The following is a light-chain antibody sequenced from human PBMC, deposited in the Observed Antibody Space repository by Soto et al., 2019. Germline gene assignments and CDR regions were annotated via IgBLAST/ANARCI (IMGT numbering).Light chain of an antibody. CDR2: EVS. J-gene: IGLJ1*01. Sequence: QSALTQPASVSGSPGQSITISCTGNSSDVGGYNYVSWYQQHPGKAPKLMIYEVSNRPSGVSNRFSGSKSGNTASLTISGLQAEDEADYYCSSYTSSSPYVFGTRTKLTVL. CDR1: SSDVGGYNY. V-gene: IGLV2-14*01. CDR3: SSYTSSSPYV.